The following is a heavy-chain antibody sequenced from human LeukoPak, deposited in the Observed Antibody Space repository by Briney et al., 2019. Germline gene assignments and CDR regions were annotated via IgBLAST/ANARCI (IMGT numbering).Heavy chain of an antibody. D-gene: IGHD6-13*01. Sequence: SETLSLTCTVSGGSISSSSYYWGWIRQPPGKGLEWIGSIYYSGSTYYNPSLKSRVTISVDTSKNQFSLKLCSVTAADTAVYYCARRTHSSSWYYYYYYMDVWGKGTTVTISS. J-gene: IGHJ6*03. CDR1: GGSISSSSYY. CDR3: ARRTHSSSWYYYYYYMDV. CDR2: IYYSGST. V-gene: IGHV4-39*01.